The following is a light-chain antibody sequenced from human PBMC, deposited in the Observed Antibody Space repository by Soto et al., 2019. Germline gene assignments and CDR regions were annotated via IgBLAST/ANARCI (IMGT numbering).Light chain of an antibody. V-gene: IGKV3-15*01. CDR1: QSVSSN. J-gene: IGKJ1*01. Sequence: IVMTQSPATLSVSPGERATLSCRASQSVSSNLAWYQQKPGQAPRLLIYGASTGATGIPARFSGSGSGTEFTLTISSLQSEDFAVYYCQQYNNGTRTFGQGTKVDIK. CDR3: QQYNNGTRT. CDR2: GAS.